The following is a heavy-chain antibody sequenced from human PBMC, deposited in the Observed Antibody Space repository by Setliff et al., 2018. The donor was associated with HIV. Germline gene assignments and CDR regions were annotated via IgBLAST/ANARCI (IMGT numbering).Heavy chain of an antibody. CDR2: VYYTGKT. CDR1: GCSLISGGYY. D-gene: IGHD4-4*01. V-gene: IGHV4-31*03. J-gene: IGHJ5*02. Sequence: PSETLSLTCSVSGCSLISGGYYWSWIRQHPGKGLEWIGYVYYTGKTYYNPSLESRISMSVDTSKNQFSLKLTSVTAADTAIYYCTRDLTSNSNCFEPWGQGTQVTVSS. CDR3: TRDLTSNSNCFEP.